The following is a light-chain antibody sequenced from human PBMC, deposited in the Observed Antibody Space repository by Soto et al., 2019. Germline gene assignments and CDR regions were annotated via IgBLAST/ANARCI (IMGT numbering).Light chain of an antibody. CDR2: EVN. CDR1: SSDVGGYNY. CDR3: SSYAGSSNV. J-gene: IGLJ1*01. Sequence: LTQPPSASGSPGQSVAISCTGTSSDVGGYNYVSWYQQHPGKAPKLMIHEVNKRPSGVPDRFSGSKSGNTASLTVSGLQAEDEGDYYCSSYAGSSNVFGTGTKVTVL. V-gene: IGLV2-8*01.